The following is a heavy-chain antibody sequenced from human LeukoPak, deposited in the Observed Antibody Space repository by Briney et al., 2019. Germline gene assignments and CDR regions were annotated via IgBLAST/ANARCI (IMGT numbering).Heavy chain of an antibody. Sequence: GGSLRLSCAASGFTFSSYWLTWVRQAPGKGLEWVANIKQDGSEEYYVDSVKGRFTVSRDNAKNSLYLQMNSLRAEDTAVYYCAKDLGYSDYWGQGTLVTVSS. V-gene: IGHV3-7*01. CDR1: GFTFSSYW. D-gene: IGHD7-27*01. CDR3: AKDLGYSDY. J-gene: IGHJ4*02. CDR2: IKQDGSEE.